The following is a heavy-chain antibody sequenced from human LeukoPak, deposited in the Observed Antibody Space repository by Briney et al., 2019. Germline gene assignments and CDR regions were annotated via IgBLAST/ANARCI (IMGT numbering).Heavy chain of an antibody. CDR3: ARDGVTMVRGAKGYYYGMDV. D-gene: IGHD3-10*01. CDR2: IYYSGST. Sequence: ASETLSLTCTVSGGSISSYYWIWIRQPPGKGLEWMGYIYYSGSTNYNPSLKSRVTISVDTSKNQFSLKLSSVTAADTAVYYCARDGVTMVRGAKGYYYGMDVWGQGTTVTVSS. J-gene: IGHJ6*02. V-gene: IGHV4-59*01. CDR1: GGSISSYY.